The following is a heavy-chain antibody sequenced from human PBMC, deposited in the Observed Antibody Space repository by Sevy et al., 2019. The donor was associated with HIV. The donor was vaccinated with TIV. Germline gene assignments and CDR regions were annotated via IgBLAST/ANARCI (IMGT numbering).Heavy chain of an antibody. CDR3: SRALYNWNPPYFDY. V-gene: IGHV3-7*03. CDR2: IKQDGSEK. CDR1: GLTFSSYW. Sequence: GGSLRLSCAASGLTFSSYWMSWVRQAPGKGLEWVANIKQDGSEKYYVDSVKGRFTISRDNAKNSLYLQMNSLRAEDTAVYYWSRALYNWNPPYFDYWGQGTLVTVSS. J-gene: IGHJ4*02. D-gene: IGHD1-20*01.